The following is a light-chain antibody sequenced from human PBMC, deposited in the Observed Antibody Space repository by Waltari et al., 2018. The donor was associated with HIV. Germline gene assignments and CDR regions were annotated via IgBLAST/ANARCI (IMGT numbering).Light chain of an antibody. CDR1: SSDVGSYYV. J-gene: IGLJ1*01. CDR2: EVT. CDR3: CSYAGRSTHV. Sequence: QSALTQPASVSGSPGQSITISCTGTSSDVGSYYVFSWYQQHPGKAPKPMIYEVTKRPSGVSNRFSGSKSGNTASLTISGLQAEDEADYYCCSYAGRSTHVFGTGTKVTVL. V-gene: IGLV2-23*02.